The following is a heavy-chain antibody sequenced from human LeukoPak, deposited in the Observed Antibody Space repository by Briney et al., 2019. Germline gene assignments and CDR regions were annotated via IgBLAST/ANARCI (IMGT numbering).Heavy chain of an antibody. V-gene: IGHV4-59*01. D-gene: IGHD2-15*01. J-gene: IGHJ6*03. Sequence: PSETLSLTCTVSGGSISSYYWSWIRQPPGKGLEWIGYIYYSGSTNYNPSLKSRVTISVDTSKNQFSLKLSSVTAADTAVYYCARALSGLGYCSGGSCYSNWYYYYYYMDVWGKGTTVTVSS. CDR2: IYYSGST. CDR3: ARALSGLGYCSGGSCYSNWYYYYYYMDV. CDR1: GGSISSYY.